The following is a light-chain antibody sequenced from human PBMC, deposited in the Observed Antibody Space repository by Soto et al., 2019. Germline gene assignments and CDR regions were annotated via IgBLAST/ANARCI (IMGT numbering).Light chain of an antibody. CDR2: DAS. CDR1: QSISSW. V-gene: IGKV1-5*01. Sequence: DIQMTQSPSTLSASVGDRVTITCRASQSISSWLAWYQQKPGKDPKLLIYDASSLESGVPSRVNGSRTRTEFNLTIMSLQANDFATYYCQQYNSYPYTFGQGIKLEIK. J-gene: IGKJ2*01. CDR3: QQYNSYPYT.